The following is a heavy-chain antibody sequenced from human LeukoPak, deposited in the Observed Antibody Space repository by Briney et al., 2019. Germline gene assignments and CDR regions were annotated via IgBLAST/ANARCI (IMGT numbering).Heavy chain of an antibody. Sequence: PGGSLRLSCAASGFTFSSYGMSWVRQAPGKGLEWVSAISGSGGSTYYADSVKGRFTISRDNSKNTLYLQMNSLRAEDTAVYYCASGSYSRGRLQFDYWGQGTLVTVSS. J-gene: IGHJ4*02. CDR1: GFTFSSYG. D-gene: IGHD3-10*01. CDR3: ASGSYSRGRLQFDY. V-gene: IGHV3-23*01. CDR2: ISGSGGST.